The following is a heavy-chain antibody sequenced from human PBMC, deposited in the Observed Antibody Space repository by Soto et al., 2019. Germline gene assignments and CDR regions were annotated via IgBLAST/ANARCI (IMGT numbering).Heavy chain of an antibody. J-gene: IGHJ6*02. D-gene: IGHD3-3*01. CDR2: MNPNSGNT. Sequence: ASVKVSCKASGYTFTSYDINWVRQATGQGLEWMGWMNPNSGNTGYAQKFQGRVTMTRNSSISTAYMEVSSLRSEDTAVYYCARWTYYDFRSGYYGGGYYGMDVWGQGTTVTVSS. CDR1: GYTFTSYD. V-gene: IGHV1-8*01. CDR3: ARWTYYDFRSGYYGGGYYGMDV.